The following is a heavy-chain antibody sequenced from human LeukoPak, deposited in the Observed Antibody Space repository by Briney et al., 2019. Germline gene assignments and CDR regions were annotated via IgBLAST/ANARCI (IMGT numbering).Heavy chain of an antibody. D-gene: IGHD3-22*01. CDR1: GFTVSSNY. J-gene: IGHJ3*02. Sequence: GGSLRLSCAASGFTVSSNYMSWVRQAPGKGLEWVSVIYSGGSTYYADSVKGRFTISGDNSKNTLYLQMNSLRAEDTAVYYCAREIDSSGPGSFDIWGQGTMVTVSS. CDR2: IYSGGST. CDR3: AREIDSSGPGSFDI. V-gene: IGHV3-66*02.